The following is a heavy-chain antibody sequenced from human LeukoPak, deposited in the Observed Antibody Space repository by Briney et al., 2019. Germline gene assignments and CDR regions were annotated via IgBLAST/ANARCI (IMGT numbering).Heavy chain of an antibody. CDR1: GFTFSSYA. D-gene: IGHD3-10*01. CDR2: ISSNGGST. CDR3: ARVRGGLGPPYYFDY. V-gene: IGHV3-64*04. Sequence: PGGSLRLSCSASGFTFSSYAMHWVRQAPGKGLEYVSAISSNGGSTYYADSVKGRFTISRDNSKNTLSVQMNSLRAEDTAVYYCARVRGGLGPPYYFDYWGQGTLVTVSS. J-gene: IGHJ4*02.